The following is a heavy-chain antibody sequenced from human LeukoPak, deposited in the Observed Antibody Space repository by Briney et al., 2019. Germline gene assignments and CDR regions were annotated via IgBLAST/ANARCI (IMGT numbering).Heavy chain of an antibody. CDR2: ISDNSRTS. D-gene: IGHD6-13*01. J-gene: IGHJ4*02. V-gene: IGHV3-48*03. Sequence: GGSLRLSCATSGFTFSNYEMNWVRQTPGKGLEWVSYISDNSRTSYYADSVKGRFTISRDNAKNPLYLQMNSLRVEDTSVYYCARARIAAPLLDYWGQGTLVTVSS. CDR1: GFTFSNYE. CDR3: ARARIAAPLLDY.